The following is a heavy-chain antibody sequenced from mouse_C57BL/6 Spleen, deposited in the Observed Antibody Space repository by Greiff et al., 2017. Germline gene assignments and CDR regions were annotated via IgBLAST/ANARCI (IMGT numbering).Heavy chain of an antibody. V-gene: IGHV1-69*01. CDR2: IDPSDSYT. D-gene: IGHD4-1*01. Sequence: QVQLQQPGAELVMPGASVKLSCKASGYTFTSYWMHWVKQRPGQGLEWIGEIDPSDSYTNYNQKFKGKSTLTVDKSSSTAYMQLSSLTSEDSAVYYCARALTGTSVDYWGQGTTLTVSS. CDR3: ARALTGTSVDY. J-gene: IGHJ2*01. CDR1: GYTFTSYW.